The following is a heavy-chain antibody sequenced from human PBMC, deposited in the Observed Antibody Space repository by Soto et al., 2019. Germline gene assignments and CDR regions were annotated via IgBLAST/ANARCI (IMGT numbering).Heavy chain of an antibody. CDR1: GFTFSTYV. CDR2: IWFDGSNK. J-gene: IGHJ4*02. Sequence: QVQLVESGGGVVQPGRSLRLSCAASGFTFSTYVMHWVRQAPGKGLEWVALIWFDGSNKYYADSVKGRFTISRDNSKNTLYLQMDGLRVEQTAVYFCAGEVSVGTTTPFDYWGQGTLVTVSS. D-gene: IGHD1-26*01. V-gene: IGHV3-33*01. CDR3: AGEVSVGTTTPFDY.